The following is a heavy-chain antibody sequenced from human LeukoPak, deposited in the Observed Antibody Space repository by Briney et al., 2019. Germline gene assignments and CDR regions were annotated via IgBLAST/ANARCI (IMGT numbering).Heavy chain of an antibody. CDR1: GFTFSSYS. Sequence: PGGSLRLSCAASGFTFSSYSMNWVRQAPGKGLEWVSSISSSSSYIYYADSVKGRFTISRDNAKNSLYLQMNSLRAEDTAVYYCARALYRGYSYGRNYYYYMDVWGKGTTVTVSS. V-gene: IGHV3-21*01. J-gene: IGHJ6*03. CDR2: ISSSSSYI. CDR3: ARALYRGYSYGRNYYYYMDV. D-gene: IGHD5-18*01.